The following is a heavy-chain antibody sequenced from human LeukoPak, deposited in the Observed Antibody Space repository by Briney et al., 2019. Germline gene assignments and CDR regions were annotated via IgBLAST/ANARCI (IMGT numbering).Heavy chain of an antibody. V-gene: IGHV4-4*09. Sequence: SETLSLTCTVSGGSISSYYWSWIRQPPGKGLEWIGYIYTSGSTNYNPSLKSRVTISVDTFKNQFSLKLSSVTAADTAVYYCARLMTTVTTFGYYYYCMDVWGKGTTVTVSS. CDR2: IYTSGST. D-gene: IGHD4-17*01. CDR3: ARLMTTVTTFGYYYYCMDV. J-gene: IGHJ6*03. CDR1: GGSISSYY.